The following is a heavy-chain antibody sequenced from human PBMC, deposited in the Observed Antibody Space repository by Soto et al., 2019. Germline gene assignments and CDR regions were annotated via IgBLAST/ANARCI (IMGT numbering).Heavy chain of an antibody. CDR3: ARHRREWLRPNNWFDP. V-gene: IGHV2-5*01. J-gene: IGHJ5*02. CDR1: GVSLSTSGVG. Sequence: SGPTLVNPTQTLTLTCTFSGVSLSTSGVGVGWIRQPPGKALEWLALIYWNDDKRYSPSLKSRLTITKDTSKNQVVLTMTNMDPVDTATYYCARHRREWLRPNNWFDPWGQGTLVTVSS. CDR2: IYWNDDK. D-gene: IGHD5-12*01.